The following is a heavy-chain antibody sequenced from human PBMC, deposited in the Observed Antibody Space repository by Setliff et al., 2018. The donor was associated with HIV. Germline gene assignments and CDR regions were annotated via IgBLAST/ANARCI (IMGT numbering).Heavy chain of an antibody. Sequence: SETLSLTCTVSGGSISSSNYYWGWIRQPPGKGLEYIGSIYHSGSTYYNPSLKSRVSMSVDKSKNQFSVKLTSVTAADTAVYYCARGHCSGTNCYGVDYYGMDVWGQGTTVTVSS. V-gene: IGHV4-39*07. CDR3: ARGHCSGTNCYGVDYYGMDV. CDR2: IYHSGST. CDR1: GGSISSSNYY. J-gene: IGHJ6*02. D-gene: IGHD2-2*01.